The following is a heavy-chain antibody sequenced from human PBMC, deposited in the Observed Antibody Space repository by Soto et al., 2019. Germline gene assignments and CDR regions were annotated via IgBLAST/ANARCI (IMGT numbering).Heavy chain of an antibody. CDR1: GGSVSSESYY. J-gene: IGHJ5*02. CDR3: ARERGDSHWIDP. V-gene: IGHV4-61*01. D-gene: IGHD2-21*01. Sequence: PSETLSLTCSVSGGSVSSESYYWSWIRHTPGKGLEWIGNVENSGSTKYNPSLKSRVTISVDTSKNQFSLKLSSVTGADTAVYYCARERGDSHWIDPWGQGTMVTVSS. CDR2: VENSGST.